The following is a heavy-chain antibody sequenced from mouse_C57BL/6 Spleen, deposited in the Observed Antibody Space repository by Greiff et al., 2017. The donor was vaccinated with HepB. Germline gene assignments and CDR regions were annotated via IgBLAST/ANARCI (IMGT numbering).Heavy chain of an antibody. CDR1: GFTFSDYG. V-gene: IGHV5-17*01. Sequence: DVQLVESGGGLVKPGGSLKLSCAASGFTFSDYGMHWVRQAPEKGLEWVAYISSGSSTIYYADTVKGRFTISRDNAKNTLFLQMTSLRSEDTAMYYCARHSSGLFDYWGQGTTLTVSS. CDR3: ARHSSGLFDY. CDR2: ISSGSSTI. D-gene: IGHD3-2*02. J-gene: IGHJ2*01.